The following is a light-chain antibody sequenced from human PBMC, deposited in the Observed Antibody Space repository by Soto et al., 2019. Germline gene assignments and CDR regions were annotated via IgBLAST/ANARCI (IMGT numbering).Light chain of an antibody. V-gene: IGKV3-11*01. CDR3: QQRRNWPPLT. CDR1: ESVDIY. J-gene: IGKJ4*01. CDR2: HAS. Sequence: ETVLTQSPATLSLSPGETATLSCRASESVDIYLAWYQQKPGQAPRLLIYHASNRATGIPARFSGSGSGTEFTLTISSLEPEDSAVYDCQQRRNWPPLTFGGGTRVEI.